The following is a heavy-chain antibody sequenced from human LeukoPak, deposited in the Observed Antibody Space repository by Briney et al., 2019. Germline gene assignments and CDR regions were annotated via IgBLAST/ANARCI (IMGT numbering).Heavy chain of an antibody. CDR3: AKDIFPYSSRGFYAFDI. CDR1: GFTFDDYA. J-gene: IGHJ3*02. Sequence: GGSLRLSCAASGFTFDDYAMHWVRQAPGKGLEWVSGISWNSGSIDYADSVKGRFTISRDNAKNSLYLQMNSLRAEDTALYYCAKDIFPYSSRGFYAFDIWGQGTMVTVSS. D-gene: IGHD6-13*01. CDR2: ISWNSGSI. V-gene: IGHV3-9*01.